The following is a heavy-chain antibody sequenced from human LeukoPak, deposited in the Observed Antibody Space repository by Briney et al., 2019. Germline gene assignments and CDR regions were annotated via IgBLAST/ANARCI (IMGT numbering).Heavy chain of an antibody. CDR3: ARSRRLAAAGTLIDY. J-gene: IGHJ4*02. D-gene: IGHD6-13*01. V-gene: IGHV4-59*13. CDR1: GGSISSYY. Sequence: SETLSLTCTVSGGSISSYYWSWIRQPPGKGLEWIGYIYYSGSTNYKPSLKSRVTISVDTSKNQYSLKLSSVTAADTAVYYCARSRRLAAAGTLIDYWGQGTLVTVSS. CDR2: IYYSGST.